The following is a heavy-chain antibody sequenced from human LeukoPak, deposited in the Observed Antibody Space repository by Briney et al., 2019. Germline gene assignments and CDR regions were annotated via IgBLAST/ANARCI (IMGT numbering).Heavy chain of an antibody. CDR3: TSWGDTTAEYFQR. CDR1: GFTFSSYA. D-gene: IGHD2-21*02. J-gene: IGHJ1*01. V-gene: IGHV3-30*04. Sequence: GGSLRLSCAASGFTFSSYAMHWVRQAPGKGLEWVAVISYDGSNKYYADSVKGRFTISRDNAQNSMYLQMNSLRVEDTAVYYCTSWGDTTAEYFQRWGQGTLVTVSS. CDR2: ISYDGSNK.